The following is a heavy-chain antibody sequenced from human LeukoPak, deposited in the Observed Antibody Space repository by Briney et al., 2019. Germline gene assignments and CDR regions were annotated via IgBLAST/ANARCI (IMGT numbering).Heavy chain of an antibody. CDR1: GFTFNSYN. CDR3: ASLYGSGPNWFDP. V-gene: IGHV3-21*01. D-gene: IGHD3-10*01. CDR2: ITSSSTYM. Sequence: GGSLRLSRAASGFTFNSYNMNWVRQAPGKGLEWVSSITSSSTYMYYADSVKGRFTISRDNARNSLYLQMNSLRAEDTAVYYCASLYGSGPNWFDPWGQGTLVTVSS. J-gene: IGHJ5*02.